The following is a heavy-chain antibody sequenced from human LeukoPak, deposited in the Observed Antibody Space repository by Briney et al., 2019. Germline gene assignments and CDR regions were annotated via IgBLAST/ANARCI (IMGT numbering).Heavy chain of an antibody. CDR3: AKRGVVIRVMLVGFHKEAYYFDS. D-gene: IGHD3-16*01. Sequence: QPGGSLRLSCAVSGITLSNYGMSWVRQAPGKGLEWVAGISDRGSRTNYADSVKGRFTISTDHPKNTLYLQMNSLRAEDTAVYFCAKRGVVIRVMLVGFHKEAYYFDSWGQGALVTVSS. CDR1: GITLSNYG. J-gene: IGHJ4*02. CDR2: ISDRGSRT. V-gene: IGHV3-23*01.